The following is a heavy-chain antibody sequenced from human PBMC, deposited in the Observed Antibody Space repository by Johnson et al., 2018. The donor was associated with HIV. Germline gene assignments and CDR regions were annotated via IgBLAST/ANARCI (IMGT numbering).Heavy chain of an antibody. CDR2: LKSNTDGGTS. D-gene: IGHD3-16*02. CDR1: GFSLRNVW. V-gene: IGHV3-15*01. J-gene: IGHJ3*02. CDR3: TTDPYFDYVWGTYRHDAFDI. Sequence: VQLVESGGGLVQPGGSLRLSCAAFGFSLRNVWINWVRQAPGKGLEWVGRLKSNTDGGTSDYAVPVNGRFCISRDAPKNTLFLQITSLKTDDTGIYYCTTDPYFDYVWGTYRHDAFDIWGQGTMVTVSS.